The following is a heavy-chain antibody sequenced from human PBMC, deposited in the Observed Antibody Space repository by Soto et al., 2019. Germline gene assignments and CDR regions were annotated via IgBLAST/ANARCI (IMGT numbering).Heavy chain of an antibody. D-gene: IGHD2-21*01. V-gene: IGHV4-31*03. J-gene: IGHJ4*02. CDR3: ARDVWPYYFDY. Sequence: QVQLQESGPGLVKSSQTLSLTCTVSGGSISSGGYHWNWIRQHPGKGLEWIGNIYYSGSTYYNPSLKSRVTISRDTSKNQFSLKLSSVTAADTAVYYCARDVWPYYFDYWGQGTLVTVSS. CDR2: IYYSGST. CDR1: GGSISSGGYH.